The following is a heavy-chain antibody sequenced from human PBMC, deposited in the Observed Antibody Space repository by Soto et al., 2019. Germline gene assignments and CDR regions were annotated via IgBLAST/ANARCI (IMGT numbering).Heavy chain of an antibody. J-gene: IGHJ4*02. Sequence: GGSLRLSCAASGFTFSSYAMSWVRQAPGKGLEWVSAISGSGGNTYYADSVKGRFTISRDNSKNTLYLQMNSLRAEDTAVYYCAKDPIAENYFDYWGQGTLVTVSS. V-gene: IGHV3-23*01. CDR3: AKDPIAENYFDY. D-gene: IGHD6-13*01. CDR2: ISGSGGNT. CDR1: GFTFSSYA.